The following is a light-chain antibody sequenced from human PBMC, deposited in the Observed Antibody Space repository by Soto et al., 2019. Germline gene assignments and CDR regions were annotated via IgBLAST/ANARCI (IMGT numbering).Light chain of an antibody. V-gene: IGLV2-14*01. CDR2: EVT. Sequence: QSVLTQPASVSGSPGQSITISCTGSSSDVGAYNFVSWYQHHPGKAPKLILYEVTTHPSGVSSRFSGSKSGNTASLTISGLQADDEANYYRSSYTSSNTPYVFGTGTKSPS. CDR1: SSDVGAYNF. CDR3: SSYTSSNTPYV. J-gene: IGLJ1*01.